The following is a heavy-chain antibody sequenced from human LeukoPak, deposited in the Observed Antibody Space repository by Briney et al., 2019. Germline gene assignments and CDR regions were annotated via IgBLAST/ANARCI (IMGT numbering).Heavy chain of an antibody. CDR3: ARVSYSGIYAFDY. V-gene: IGHV1-2*02. Sequence: ASVKVSCKTSGYTFNSYYMHWVRQAPGQGLEWMGWINPNSGGTNYAQKFQGRVTLTRDTSISTAYMELSRLRSDDTAVYYCARVSYSGIYAFDYWGQGTLVTVSP. D-gene: IGHD1-26*01. CDR2: INPNSGGT. J-gene: IGHJ4*02. CDR1: GYTFNSYY.